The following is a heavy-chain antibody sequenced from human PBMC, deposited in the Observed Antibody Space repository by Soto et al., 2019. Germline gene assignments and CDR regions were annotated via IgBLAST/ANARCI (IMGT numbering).Heavy chain of an antibody. CDR3: ARTGGGMAARPLEY. V-gene: IGHV1-18*04. J-gene: IGHJ4*02. Sequence: QVQLVQSGGEVKKPGASVEVSCRTSGYMFTTYGMSWVRQAPGQGLEWMAWISAHNGNEKYAQKFQGRVTMTTDTSTSTVSMELRNLTSADTGTYFCARTGGGMAARPLEYWGQGTLVTVSS. D-gene: IGHD6-6*01. CDR1: GYMFTTYG. CDR2: ISAHNGNE.